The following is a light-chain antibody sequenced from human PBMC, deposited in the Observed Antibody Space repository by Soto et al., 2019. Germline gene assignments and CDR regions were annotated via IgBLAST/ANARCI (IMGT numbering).Light chain of an antibody. CDR2: AAS. Sequence: DIQMTQSPSSLSASVGDRVIITCRASQGMGTGLAWYQKNPGEAPKRLIYAASILQSGAPSRFSGSGSGTDFTLTISSLQSEDFATYYCLQHNTYPYTFGQGTRLEI. CDR3: LQHNTYPYT. J-gene: IGKJ2*01. CDR1: QGMGTG. V-gene: IGKV1-17*01.